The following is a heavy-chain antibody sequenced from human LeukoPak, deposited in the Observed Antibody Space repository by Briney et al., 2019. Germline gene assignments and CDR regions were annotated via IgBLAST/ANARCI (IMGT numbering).Heavy chain of an antibody. CDR3: ARAGITMVRGVIDAYCYYYYMDV. J-gene: IGHJ6*03. D-gene: IGHD3-10*01. CDR2: IYTSGST. CDR1: GGSISSGSYY. V-gene: IGHV4-61*02. Sequence: KPSQTLSLTCTVSGGSISSGSYYWSWIRQPAGKGLEWIGRIYTSGSTNYNPSLKSRVTISVDTSKNQFSLKLSSVTAADTAVYYCARAGITMVRGVIDAYCYYYYMDVWGKGTTVTISS.